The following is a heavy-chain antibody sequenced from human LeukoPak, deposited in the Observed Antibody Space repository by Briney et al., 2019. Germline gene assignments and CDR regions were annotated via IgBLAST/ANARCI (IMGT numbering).Heavy chain of an antibody. J-gene: IGHJ4*02. D-gene: IGHD6-19*01. Sequence: GGSLRLSCAASGFTFSSYAMSWVRQAPGKGLEWVSAISGSGGSTYYADSVKGRFTISRDNSKDTLYLQMNSLRAEDTALYYCAIREMYSSGWCLGYWGQGTLVTVSS. CDR1: GFTFSSYA. V-gene: IGHV3-23*01. CDR2: ISGSGGST. CDR3: AIREMYSSGWCLGY.